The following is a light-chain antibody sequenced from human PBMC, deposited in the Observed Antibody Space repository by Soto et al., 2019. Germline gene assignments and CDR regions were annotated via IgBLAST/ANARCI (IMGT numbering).Light chain of an antibody. CDR1: QSVSSN. CDR2: GAS. V-gene: IGKV3-15*01. CDR3: QHYNNWPFT. J-gene: IGKJ3*01. Sequence: EIVMTQSPATLSVSPGARATLSCRASQSVSSNLAWYQQKPGQAPRLLIYGASTRATGIPARFSGSGSGTELTITITSLQSEDFAVYYCQHYNNWPFTFGPGTKVDIK.